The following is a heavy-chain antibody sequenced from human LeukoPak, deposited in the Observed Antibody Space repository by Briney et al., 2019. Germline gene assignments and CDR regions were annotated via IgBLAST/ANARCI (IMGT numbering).Heavy chain of an antibody. CDR3: ARLKATVSIHAYFDS. Sequence: SETLSLTCTVSGGSISSNSYYWGWIRQPPGKGLGWIGNIYYSGSTYYSSSLKSRVIISVDTSKNQLSLKLSSVTAADTAVYYCARLKATVSIHAYFDSWGQGTLVTVSS. CDR1: GGSISSNSYY. D-gene: IGHD4-17*01. V-gene: IGHV4-39*07. J-gene: IGHJ4*02. CDR2: IYYSGST.